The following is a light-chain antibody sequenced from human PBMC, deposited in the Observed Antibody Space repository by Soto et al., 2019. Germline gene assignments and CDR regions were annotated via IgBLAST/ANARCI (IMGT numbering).Light chain of an antibody. Sequence: EIVVTQSPATLSVSPGERVTLSCRASQSVSSSLAWYQQRPGQAPRLLIYDTSTRAAGIAARFSGSGSGPEFTLTISSLQSEDFAVYYCQQYVHWPPGTFGQGTKVDIK. J-gene: IGKJ1*01. CDR2: DTS. CDR3: QQYVHWPPGT. V-gene: IGKV3-15*01. CDR1: QSVSSS.